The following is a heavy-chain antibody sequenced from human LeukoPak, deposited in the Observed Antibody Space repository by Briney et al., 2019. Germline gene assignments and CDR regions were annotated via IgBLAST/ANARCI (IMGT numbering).Heavy chain of an antibody. CDR1: GYTFTSYY. CDR3: AGDSSGHNTFDY. Sequence: ASVKVSCKASGYTFTSYYMHWVRQAPGQGLEWMGIINPSGGSTSYAQKFQGRVTMTRDTSTSTVYMELSSLRSEDTAVYYCAGDSSGHNTFDYWGQGTLVTVSS. V-gene: IGHV1-46*03. J-gene: IGHJ4*02. CDR2: INPSGGST. D-gene: IGHD3-22*01.